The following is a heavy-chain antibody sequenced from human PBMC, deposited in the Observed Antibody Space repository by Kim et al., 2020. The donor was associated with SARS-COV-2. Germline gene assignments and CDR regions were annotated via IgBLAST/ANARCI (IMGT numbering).Heavy chain of an antibody. CDR2: IQRDGSSP. Sequence: GGSLRLSCAASGFTFNNYWMHWIRQAPGKGLVWVSRIQRDGSSPDYADSVKGRFTISRDNAKNILYLQMNSLRVEDTAVYYCVRGLELVDPWGQGTLVTVSS. V-gene: IGHV3-74*01. CDR3: VRGLELVDP. J-gene: IGHJ5*02. CDR1: GFTFNNYW. D-gene: IGHD1-26*01.